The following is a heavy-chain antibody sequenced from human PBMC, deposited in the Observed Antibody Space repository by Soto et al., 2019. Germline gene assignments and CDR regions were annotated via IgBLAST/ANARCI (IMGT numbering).Heavy chain of an antibody. D-gene: IGHD3-16*01. CDR1: GFTFSTHS. V-gene: IGHV3-21*01. J-gene: IGHJ2*01. Sequence: EVQLVESGGGLIRPGGSLRLSCAASGFTFSTHSMNWVRQAPGKGLEWVSSISTTSTYIYYTDSVRGRFTISRDNAKNSPSLQMNRLRADDTAVYYCARADYEDRYFDLWGRGTLVTVSS. CDR2: ISTTSTYI. CDR3: ARADYEDRYFDL.